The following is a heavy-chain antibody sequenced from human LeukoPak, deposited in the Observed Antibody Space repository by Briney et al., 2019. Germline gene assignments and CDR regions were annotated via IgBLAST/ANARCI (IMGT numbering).Heavy chain of an antibody. CDR3: ASRPVAGKTYFDY. CDR1: GGSITSYY. CDR2: IYYSGRT. D-gene: IGHD6-19*01. J-gene: IGHJ4*02. Sequence: SETLSLTCSVSGGSITSYYWNWVRQTPGKGLEWIGDIYYSGRTNYNPALKSRVTISIDTSKTQSTLRLPSVTAADTAVYYCASRPVAGKTYFDYWGQGTPVTVSS. V-gene: IGHV4-59*08.